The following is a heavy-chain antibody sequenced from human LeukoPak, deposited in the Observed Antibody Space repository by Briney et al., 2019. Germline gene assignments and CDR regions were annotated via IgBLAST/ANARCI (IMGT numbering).Heavy chain of an antibody. D-gene: IGHD1-20*01. CDR3: ARDFGLTGKVDY. CDR1: GFTFSRYA. V-gene: IGHV3-64*01. J-gene: IGHJ4*02. CDR2: ISSNGGST. Sequence: GGSLRLSCAASGFTFSRYAIHSGRQAPGKGPESVSAISSNGGSTYYANSVKGRFTISRDNSKNTLYLQMGSLRAEDLAVYYCARDFGLTGKVDYWGQGTLVTVSS.